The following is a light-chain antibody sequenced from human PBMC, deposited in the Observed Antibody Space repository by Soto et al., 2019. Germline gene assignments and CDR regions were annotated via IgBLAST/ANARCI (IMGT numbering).Light chain of an antibody. J-gene: IGKJ1*01. CDR1: QSVSSS. Sequence: EIMMTQPPATLSVSPGERATLSCRASQSVSSSLAWYQQKPGQAPRLLIYAASTRATGIPARFSGSGSGTEFTLTISSLQSEHFAVYYCQQYNNWPWTFGQGTKVDI. V-gene: IGKV3-15*01. CDR3: QQYNNWPWT. CDR2: AAS.